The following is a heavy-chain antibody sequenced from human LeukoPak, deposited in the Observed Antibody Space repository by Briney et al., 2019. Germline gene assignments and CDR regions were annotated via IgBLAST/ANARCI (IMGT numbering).Heavy chain of an antibody. D-gene: IGHD4-11*01. CDR1: GFTFSSYG. Sequence: GGSLRLSCAASGFTFSSYGMHWVRQAPGKGLERVAFIRYDGSNKYYADSVKGRFTISRDNSKNTLYLQMNSLRAEDTAVYYCAKDLGYSNFYFDYWGQGTLVTVSS. CDR3: AKDLGYSNFYFDY. CDR2: IRYDGSNK. V-gene: IGHV3-30*02. J-gene: IGHJ4*02.